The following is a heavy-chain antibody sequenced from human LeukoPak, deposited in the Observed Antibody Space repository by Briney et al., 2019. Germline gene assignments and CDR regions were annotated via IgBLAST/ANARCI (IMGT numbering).Heavy chain of an antibody. CDR2: IRSKAYGVTT. Sequence: PGGSLRLSCTTSGFTFGDYAMSWFRQAPGKGLEWVAFIRSKAYGVTTEYAASVQGRFTISRDDSKRTAYLQMNSLKIEDTAVYYCSSETWLVFNGGNNWFDPWGQGTLVTVSS. CDR3: SSETWLVFNGGNNWFDP. CDR1: GFTFGDYA. D-gene: IGHD6-19*01. J-gene: IGHJ5*02. V-gene: IGHV3-49*03.